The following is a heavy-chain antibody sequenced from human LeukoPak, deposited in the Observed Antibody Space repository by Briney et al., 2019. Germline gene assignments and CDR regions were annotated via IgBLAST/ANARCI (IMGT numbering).Heavy chain of an antibody. CDR1: GFTFNSYA. D-gene: IGHD3-10*01. CDR2: VSGRGDST. CDR3: AKGDAYSSGSYFEY. Sequence: GGSLRLSCAASGFTFNSYAMSWVRQAPGKGLEWVSGVSGRGDSTYYADSVKGRFTISRDNSKNTLYLQMNSLRADDTAVYYCAKGDAYSSGSYFEYWAREPWSPSPQ. J-gene: IGHJ4*02. V-gene: IGHV3-23*01.